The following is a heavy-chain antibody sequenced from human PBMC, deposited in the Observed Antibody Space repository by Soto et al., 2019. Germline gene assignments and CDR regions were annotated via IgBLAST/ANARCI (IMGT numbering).Heavy chain of an antibody. CDR2: IYYSGST. V-gene: IGHV4-31*03. D-gene: IGHD3-3*01. CDR3: ARGRVGYYDFLTSSRKHWFDP. J-gene: IGHJ5*02. Sequence: PSETLSLTCTVSGGSISSGGYYWSWIRQHPGKGLEWIGYIYYSGSTYYNPSLKSRVTISVDTSKNQFSLKLSSVTAADTAVYYCARGRVGYYDFLTSSRKHWFDPWGQGTLVTVSS. CDR1: GGSISSGGYY.